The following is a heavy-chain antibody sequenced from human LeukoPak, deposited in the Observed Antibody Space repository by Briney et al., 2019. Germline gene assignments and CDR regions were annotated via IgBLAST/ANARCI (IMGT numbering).Heavy chain of an antibody. J-gene: IGHJ3*02. Sequence: PGGSLRLSCAASGFTFSNYAMSWVRQAPGKGLEWVSAIIHSGANTYYADSVKGRFSISRDNSKNTLYLQMNSLRAEDTAVYYFAKRHYDTSGLDAFEIWGQGTTVTVSS. CDR1: GFTFSNYA. V-gene: IGHV3-23*01. CDR2: IIHSGANT. CDR3: AKRHYDTSGLDAFEI. D-gene: IGHD3-22*01.